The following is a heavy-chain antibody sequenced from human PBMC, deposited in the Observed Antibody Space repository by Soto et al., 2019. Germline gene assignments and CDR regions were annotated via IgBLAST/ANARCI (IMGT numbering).Heavy chain of an antibody. CDR3: AKGSSTTNFSYFDY. CDR1: GFTFDDYA. J-gene: IGHJ4*02. V-gene: IGHV3-9*01. Sequence: EVQLVESGGGLVQLGRSLRLSCGASGFTFDDYAMHWVRQAPGKGLEWVSSISWNSGNIGYADSVKGRFIISRDNAKNSLYLQMNSLRPEDTALYYCAKGSSTTNFSYFDYWGQGTLVTVSS. CDR2: ISWNSGNI. D-gene: IGHD2-2*01.